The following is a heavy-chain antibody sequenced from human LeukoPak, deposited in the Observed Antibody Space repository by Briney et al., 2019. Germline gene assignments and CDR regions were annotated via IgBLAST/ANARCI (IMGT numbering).Heavy chain of an antibody. CDR1: GFTFDDYG. J-gene: IGHJ3*02. V-gene: IGHV3-20*04. CDR3: AKGWSGYYNDAFDI. D-gene: IGHD3-3*01. CDR2: INWNGGST. Sequence: PGGSLRLSCAASGFTFDDYGLSWVRHAPGKGLEWVSGINWNGGSTAYADSVKGRFTISRDNSKNTLYLQMNSLRAGDTAIYSCAKGWSGYYNDAFDIWGQGTMVTVSS.